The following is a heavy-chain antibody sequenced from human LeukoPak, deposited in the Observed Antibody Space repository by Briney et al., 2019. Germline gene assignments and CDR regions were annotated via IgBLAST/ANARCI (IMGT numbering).Heavy chain of an antibody. CDR3: ARNRLRGGDI. V-gene: IGHV3-48*01. CDR1: GFTFSSYA. CDR2: ISSSSGSI. D-gene: IGHD2-21*01. J-gene: IGHJ3*02. Sequence: GGSLRLSCAASGFTFSSYAMSWVRQAPGKGLEWVSYISSSSGSIYYADSVKGRFTISRDNAMNSLYLQMNSLRAEDTAVYYCARNRLRGGDIWGQGTMVTVSS.